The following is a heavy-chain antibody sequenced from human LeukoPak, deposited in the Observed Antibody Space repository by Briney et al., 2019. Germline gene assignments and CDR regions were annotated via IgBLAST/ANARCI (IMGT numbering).Heavy chain of an antibody. CDR1: GYTLTELS. CDR2: FDPEDGET. V-gene: IGHV1-24*01. J-gene: IGHJ4*02. Sequence: ASVKVSCKVSGYTLTELSMHWVRQAPGEGLEWMGGFDPEDGETIYAQKFQGRVTMTEDTSTDTAYMELSSLRSEDTAVYYCATATFSYSSYDYWGQGTLVTVSS. D-gene: IGHD6-6*01. CDR3: ATATFSYSSYDY.